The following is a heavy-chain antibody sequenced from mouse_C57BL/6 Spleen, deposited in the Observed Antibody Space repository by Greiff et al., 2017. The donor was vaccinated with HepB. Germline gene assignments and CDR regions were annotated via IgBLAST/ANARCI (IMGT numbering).Heavy chain of an antibody. D-gene: IGHD1-1*02. Sequence: VQLQQSGAELVKPGASVKLSCKASGYTFTSYWMHWVKQRPGQGLEWIGMIHPNSGSTNYNEKFKSKATLTVDKSSSTAYMQLSSLTSEDSAVYYCAREGRGGWFAYWGQGTLVTVSA. J-gene: IGHJ3*01. CDR2: IHPNSGST. CDR3: AREGRGGWFAY. V-gene: IGHV1-64*01. CDR1: GYTFTSYW.